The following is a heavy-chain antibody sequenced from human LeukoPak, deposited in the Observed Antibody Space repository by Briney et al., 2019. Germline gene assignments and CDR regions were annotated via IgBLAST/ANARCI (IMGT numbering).Heavy chain of an antibody. CDR1: GFTFLSYS. J-gene: IGHJ4*02. CDR2: IYSGDST. D-gene: IGHD3-22*01. Sequence: GGSLRLSCAASGFTFLSYSMNWVRQAPGKGLEWVSVIYSGDSTYHADSVKGRFTISRDNSKNTLYLQMNSLRAEDTAVYYCARDRSYYYDSSGYYYDWGQGTLVTVSS. V-gene: IGHV3-66*01. CDR3: ARDRSYYYDSSGYYYD.